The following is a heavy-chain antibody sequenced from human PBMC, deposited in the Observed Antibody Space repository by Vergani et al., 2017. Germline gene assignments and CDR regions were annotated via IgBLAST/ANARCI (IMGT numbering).Heavy chain of an antibody. CDR1: GFTFSSYS. V-gene: IGHV3-21*01. CDR3: ARTYYYDSSDYSDY. D-gene: IGHD3-22*01. J-gene: IGHJ4*02. CDR2: ISSSSNYI. Sequence: EVQLVESGGGLVKPGGSLRLSCAASGFTFSSYSMNWVRQAPGKGLEWVSYISSSSNYIDYADSVKDRFTISRDNATNSLYLQMNSLRAEDTAVYYCARTYYYDSSDYSDYWGQGTLVTVSS.